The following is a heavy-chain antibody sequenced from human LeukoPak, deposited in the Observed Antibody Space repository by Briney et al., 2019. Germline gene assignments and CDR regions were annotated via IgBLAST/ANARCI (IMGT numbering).Heavy chain of an antibody. J-gene: IGHJ4*02. CDR3: ARDFMTTVPFGY. D-gene: IGHD4-11*01. CDR1: GFTFSSYS. Sequence: GGSLRLSCAASGFTFSSYSMNWVRQAPGKGLEWVSSISSSSSYIYYADSVKGRFTISRDNAKNSLYLQMNSLRAEDTAVYYCARDFMTTVPFGYWGQGTLVTVSS. V-gene: IGHV3-21*01. CDR2: ISSSSSYI.